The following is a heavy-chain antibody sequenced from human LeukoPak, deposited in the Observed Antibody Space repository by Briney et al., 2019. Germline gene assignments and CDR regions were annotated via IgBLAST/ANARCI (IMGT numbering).Heavy chain of an antibody. D-gene: IGHD2-2*01. Sequence: SETLSLTCTVSGGSISSSSYYWGWIRQPPGKGLEWIGSIYYSGSTYYNPSLKSRVTISVDTSKNQFSLKLSSVTAADTAVYYCARERGIVVVPFDYWGQGTLVTVSS. CDR3: ARERGIVVVPFDY. CDR2: IYYSGST. J-gene: IGHJ4*02. CDR1: GGSISSSSYY. V-gene: IGHV4-39*07.